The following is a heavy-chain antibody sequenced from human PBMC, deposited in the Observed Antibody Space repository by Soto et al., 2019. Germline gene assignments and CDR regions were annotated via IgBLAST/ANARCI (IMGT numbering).Heavy chain of an antibody. J-gene: IGHJ4*02. D-gene: IGHD3-10*01. CDR1: GFTFSSYG. V-gene: IGHV3-33*01. Sequence: QVQLVESGGGVVQPGRSLRLSCAASGFTFSSYGMHWVRQAPGKGLEWVAVIWYDGSNKYYADSVKGRFTIYRDNSKNPLYLQMNSLRAEDMAVYYCARVFHGAPMNHLDYWGQGTLVTVSS. CDR3: ARVFHGAPMNHLDY. CDR2: IWYDGSNK.